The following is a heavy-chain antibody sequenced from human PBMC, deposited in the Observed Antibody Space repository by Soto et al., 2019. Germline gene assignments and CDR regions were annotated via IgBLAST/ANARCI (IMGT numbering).Heavy chain of an antibody. Sequence: GGSLRLSCAASGFTFDDYALHWVRHAPGKGLEWVSGISWNSGSIGYADSVKGRFTISRDNAKNSLYLQMNSLRAEDTALYCCAKDRGQDFWSGYLIPDYYYYGMDVWGQGTTVTVSS. J-gene: IGHJ6*02. V-gene: IGHV3-9*01. CDR1: GFTFDDYA. CDR2: ISWNSGSI. CDR3: AKDRGQDFWSGYLIPDYYYYGMDV. D-gene: IGHD3-3*01.